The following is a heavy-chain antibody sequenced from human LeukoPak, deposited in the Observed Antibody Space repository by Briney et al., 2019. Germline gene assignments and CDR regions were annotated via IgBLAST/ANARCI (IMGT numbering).Heavy chain of an antibody. J-gene: IGHJ6*02. V-gene: IGHV3-33*01. Sequence: GGSLTLFCAPSGYAFRIYGVQWLRRAPGGAREWVAYIWYDGSNTYYADSVTGRITISRDNSKNTLYLQMNSLRAEDTAVYYCARAHLSSKSSAYYYYGMDVWGQGTTVTVSS. CDR1: GYAFRIYG. D-gene: IGHD3-16*02. CDR3: ARAHLSSKSSAYYYYGMDV. CDR2: IWYDGSNT.